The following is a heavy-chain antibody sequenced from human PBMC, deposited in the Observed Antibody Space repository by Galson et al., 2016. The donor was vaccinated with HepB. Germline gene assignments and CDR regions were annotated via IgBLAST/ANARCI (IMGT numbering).Heavy chain of an antibody. CDR2: ISWNSGNT. V-gene: IGHV3-9*01. J-gene: IGHJ5*02. CDR1: GFTFDDYA. CDR3: AKAAQYCSSSSCRNWFDP. D-gene: IGHD2-2*01. Sequence: SLRLSCAASGFTFDDYAMHWVRQAPGKGLEWVSGISWNSGNTGCADSVKGRFTISRDSAKDSLYLQMNSLRPEDTALYFCAKAAQYCSSSSCRNWFDPWGLGTLVTVSS.